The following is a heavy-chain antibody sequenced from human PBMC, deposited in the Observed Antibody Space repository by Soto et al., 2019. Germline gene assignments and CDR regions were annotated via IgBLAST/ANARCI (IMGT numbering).Heavy chain of an antibody. D-gene: IGHD5-18*01. Sequence: KPSETLSLTCTVSGGSVSSGSYYWSWIRQPPGKGLEWIGYIYYSGSTNYNPSLKSRVTISVDTSKNQFSLKLSSVTAADTAVYYCARDKWIQLPQGMDVWGQGTTVTVSS. J-gene: IGHJ6*02. V-gene: IGHV4-61*01. CDR1: GGSVSSGSYY. CDR3: ARDKWIQLPQGMDV. CDR2: IYYSGST.